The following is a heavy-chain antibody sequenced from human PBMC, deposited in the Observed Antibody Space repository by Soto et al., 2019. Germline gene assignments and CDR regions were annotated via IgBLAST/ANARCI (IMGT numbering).Heavy chain of an antibody. CDR3: ARQIYDSDTGPNFQYYFDS. CDR2: IDPSDSQT. Sequence: PGESLKITCKGSGYSFAGYWITWVRQKPGKGLEWMGRIDPSDSQTYYSPSFRGHVTISATKSITTVFLQWSSLRASDTAMYYCARQIYDSDTGPNFQYYFDSWGQGTPVTVSS. J-gene: IGHJ4*02. CDR1: GYSFAGYW. D-gene: IGHD3-22*01. V-gene: IGHV5-10-1*01.